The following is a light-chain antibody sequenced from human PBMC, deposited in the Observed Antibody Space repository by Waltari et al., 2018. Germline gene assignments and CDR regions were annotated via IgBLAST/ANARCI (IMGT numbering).Light chain of an antibody. Sequence: SYELTQPPSVSVSPGQTARITCSGDALPKKYAYWYQQNSGQAPVLVIDEDSKRPSGIHEGFSGSSSGTMATLTISGAQVEDEADYYCYSTDSSGNHRVFGGGTKLTV. CDR3: YSTDSSGNHRV. V-gene: IGLV3-10*01. J-gene: IGLJ3*02. CDR1: ALPKKY. CDR2: EDS.